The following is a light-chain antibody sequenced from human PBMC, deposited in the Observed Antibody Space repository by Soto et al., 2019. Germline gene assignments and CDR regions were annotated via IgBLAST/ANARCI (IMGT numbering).Light chain of an antibody. J-gene: IGLJ2*01. CDR1: SSNIGSNY. Sequence: QSVLTQPPSASGTPGQRVTISCSGSSSNIGSNYVYWYQQLPGTAPKLLIYRNNQRPSGVPDRFSGSKSGTSASLAISGLGSEDEADYYCAAWDDSLRAPVFGGGTKLTVL. CDR2: RNN. CDR3: AAWDDSLRAPV. V-gene: IGLV1-47*01.